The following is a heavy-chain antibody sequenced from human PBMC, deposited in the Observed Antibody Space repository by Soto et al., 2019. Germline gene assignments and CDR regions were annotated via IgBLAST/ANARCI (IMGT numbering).Heavy chain of an antibody. CDR3: AKEASYCSGGSCPTQGNYQYYYYYMDV. J-gene: IGHJ6*03. CDR2: ISGSGGST. Sequence: GGSLRLSCAASGFTFSSYAMSWVRQAPGKGLEWVSAISGSGGSTYYADSVKGRFTISRDNSKNKLYLQMNSLRAEDTAVYYCAKEASYCSGGSCPTQGNYQYYYYYMDVWGKGTTVTVSS. CDR1: GFTFSSYA. D-gene: IGHD2-15*01. V-gene: IGHV3-23*01.